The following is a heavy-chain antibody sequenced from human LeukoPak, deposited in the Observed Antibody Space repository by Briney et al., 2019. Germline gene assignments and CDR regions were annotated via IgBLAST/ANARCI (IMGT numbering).Heavy chain of an antibody. Sequence: GGSLRLSCAASGFTFSSYDMHWVRQATGKGLEWVSAIGTAGDTYYPGSVKGRFTISRENAKNSLYHQMNSLRAGDTAVYYCAREKRAVAAAGPRPLYYGMDVWGQGTTVTVSS. CDR3: AREKRAVAAAGPRPLYYGMDV. D-gene: IGHD6-13*01. V-gene: IGHV3-13*01. CDR2: IGTAGDT. CDR1: GFTFSSYD. J-gene: IGHJ6*02.